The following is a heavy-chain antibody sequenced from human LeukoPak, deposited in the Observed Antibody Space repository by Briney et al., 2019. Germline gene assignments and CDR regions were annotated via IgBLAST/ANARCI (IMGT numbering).Heavy chain of an antibody. CDR2: MYYSGST. CDR3: ARHQTGEGAFDI. D-gene: IGHD3-10*01. V-gene: IGHV4-39*01. CDR1: GGSISSRGYY. Sequence: SETLSLTCTVSGGSISSRGYYWGWIRQSPGKGLEWIGSMYYSGSTYYDPSLKSRVTISVDTSKNQFSLKLSSVTAADTAVYYCARHQTGEGAFDIWGQGTMVTDSS. J-gene: IGHJ3*02.